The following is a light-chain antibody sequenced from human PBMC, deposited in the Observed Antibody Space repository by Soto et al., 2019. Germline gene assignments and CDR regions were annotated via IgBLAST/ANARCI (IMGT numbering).Light chain of an antibody. Sequence: AIRMTQSPSSFSASTGDRVTITCRASQGISSNLAWYQQKPGKAPKFLIYAASTLQSGVPSRFSGSGSGTDFTLTISCLQSEDFATYYCQQYYSYPLAFGQGTKVEIK. CDR1: QGISSN. CDR3: QQYYSYPLA. CDR2: AAS. V-gene: IGKV1-8*01. J-gene: IGKJ1*01.